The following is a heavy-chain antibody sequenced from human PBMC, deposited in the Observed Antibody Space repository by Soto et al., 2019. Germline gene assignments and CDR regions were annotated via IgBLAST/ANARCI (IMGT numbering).Heavy chain of an antibody. Sequence: VQVLESGGDLAQPGGSLRLSCAASGFSFSSYAMSWVRQSPGKGLEWVSSISRRGKSTYSADSVRGRFTISRDNSKNTLYLQMYSLRAEDTAVYYCAKDAKILDWLPTSYYYDFWGRGALVTVSS. J-gene: IGHJ4*02. CDR3: AKDAKILDWLPTSYYYDF. CDR1: GFSFSSYA. V-gene: IGHV3-23*01. D-gene: IGHD3-9*01. CDR2: ISRRGKST.